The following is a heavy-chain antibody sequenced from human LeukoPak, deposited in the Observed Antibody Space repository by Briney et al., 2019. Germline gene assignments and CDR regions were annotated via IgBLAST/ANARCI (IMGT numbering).Heavy chain of an antibody. CDR2: IRYDGSNK. CDR3: AKDIWDYSSSPQH. D-gene: IGHD6-6*01. J-gene: IGHJ1*01. Sequence: GGSLRLSCAASGFTFSSCGMHWVRQAPGKGLERVAFIRYDGSNKYYADSVKGRFTISRDNSKNTLYLQMNSLRAEDTAVNYCAKDIWDYSSSPQHWGQGTLVTVSS. V-gene: IGHV3-30*02. CDR1: GFTFSSCG.